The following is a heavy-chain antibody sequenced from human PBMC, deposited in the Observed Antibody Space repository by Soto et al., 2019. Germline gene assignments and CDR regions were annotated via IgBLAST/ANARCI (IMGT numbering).Heavy chain of an antibody. Sequence: GASVKVSCKTSGYTFTSFGISWVRQAPGQGLEWMGWITTDKGKTNYAQKFQGRVTMTTDTSTSTAYMELRSLISDDTAVYYCATRSPAFDYWGQGTLVTVSS. CDR2: ITTDKGKT. CDR3: ATRSPAFDY. J-gene: IGHJ4*02. V-gene: IGHV1-18*01. CDR1: GYTFTSFG.